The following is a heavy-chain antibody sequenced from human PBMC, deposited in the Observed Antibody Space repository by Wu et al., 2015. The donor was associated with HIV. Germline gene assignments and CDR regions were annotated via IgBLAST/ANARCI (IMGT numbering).Heavy chain of an antibody. CDR3: ARGSASSRFLEWSLFDY. D-gene: IGHD3-3*01. CDR2: MNPNSGNT. CDR1: GYTFTSYD. V-gene: IGHV1-8*03. Sequence: QVRLVQSGAEVKKPGASVKVSCKASGYTFTSYDINWVRQATGQGLEWMGWMNPNSGNTGYAQKFQGRVTITRNTSISTAYMELSSLRSDDTAVYYCARGSASSRFLEWSLFDYWGQGTLVTVSS. J-gene: IGHJ4*02.